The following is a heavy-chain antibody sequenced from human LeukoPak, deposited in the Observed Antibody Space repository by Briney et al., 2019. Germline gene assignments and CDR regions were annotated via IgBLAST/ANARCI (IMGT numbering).Heavy chain of an antibody. CDR2: IYYSGST. Sequence: SETLSLTCTVSGGSISSSSYYWGWIRQPPGKGLDWVGSIYYSGSTYYNPPLKRRVTISVDTSKNQFSLRLNSVTAADTAVYYCASLRERSYYARGFDYWGQGTLVTVSS. CDR3: ASLRERSYYARGFDY. J-gene: IGHJ4*02. V-gene: IGHV4-39*01. CDR1: GGSISSSSYY. D-gene: IGHD1-26*01.